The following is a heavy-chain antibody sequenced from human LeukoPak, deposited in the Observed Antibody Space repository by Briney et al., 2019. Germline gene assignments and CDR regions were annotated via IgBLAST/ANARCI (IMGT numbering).Heavy chain of an antibody. Sequence: PGGSLRLSCAASGFTVSSNYMTWVRQAPGKGLEWVSVIYSGGSTYYADSVQGRFTISRDNSKNTLYLQMNSLRAEDTAVYYCARGMVRGVTTLWYWGQGTLVTVSS. CDR3: ARGMVRGVTTLWY. J-gene: IGHJ4*02. CDR2: IYSGGST. D-gene: IGHD3-10*01. CDR1: GFTVSSNY. V-gene: IGHV3-53*01.